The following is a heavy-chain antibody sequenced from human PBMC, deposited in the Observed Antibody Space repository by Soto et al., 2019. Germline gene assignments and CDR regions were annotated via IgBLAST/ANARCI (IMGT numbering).Heavy chain of an antibody. D-gene: IGHD3-22*01. V-gene: IGHV3-21*01. CDR2: ISSSSSYI. CDR1: GFTFSSYS. J-gene: IGHJ6*02. CDR3: ARDPREEYYYDSSGYYEGYYGMDV. Sequence: GGSLRLSCAASGFTFSSYSMNWVRQAPGKGLEWVSSISSSSSYIYYADSVKGRFTISRDNVKNSLYLQRNSLRAEDTAVYYCARDPREEYYYDSSGYYEGYYGMDVWGQGTTVTVSS.